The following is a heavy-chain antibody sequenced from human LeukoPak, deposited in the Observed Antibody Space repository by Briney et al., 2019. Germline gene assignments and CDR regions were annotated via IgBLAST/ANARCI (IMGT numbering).Heavy chain of an antibody. Sequence: ASVKVSCKASGYTFTGYYMHWVRQAPGQGLEWMGWINHNSGGTNYAQKFQGRVTMTRDTSISTAYMELSRLRSDDTAVYYCARSARIVVVPAAIWGQGTLVTVSS. CDR2: INHNSGGT. CDR3: ARSARIVVVPAAI. D-gene: IGHD2-2*01. V-gene: IGHV1-2*02. CDR1: GYTFTGYY. J-gene: IGHJ4*02.